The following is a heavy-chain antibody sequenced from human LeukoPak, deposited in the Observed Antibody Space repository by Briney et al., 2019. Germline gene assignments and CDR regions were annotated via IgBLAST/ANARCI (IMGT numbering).Heavy chain of an antibody. J-gene: IGHJ4*02. CDR3: AVGYYGSGTPFDY. CDR1: GGSISSGGYY. Sequence: PSETLSLTCNASGGSISSGGYYWSWIRQHPGKGLEWIGYIYYSGSTYYNPSLKSRVTISVDTSKNQFSLKLSSVTAADTAVYYCAVGYYGSGTPFDYWGQGTLVTVSS. D-gene: IGHD3-10*01. CDR2: IYYSGST. V-gene: IGHV4-31*03.